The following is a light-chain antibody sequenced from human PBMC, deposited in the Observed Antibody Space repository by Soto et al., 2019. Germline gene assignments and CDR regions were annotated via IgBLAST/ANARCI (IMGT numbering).Light chain of an antibody. CDR3: QKYNSAPLT. CDR2: KAS. J-gene: IGKJ4*01. V-gene: IGKV1-5*03. CDR1: QNINNW. Sequence: DIQMTQSPSTLSASVGDRVTITCRASQNINNWLAWYQQKPGKGPSLLIYKASNLESGVSSRFSGSGSGTEFTLTISSLQPDDIAAYYCQKYNSAPLTFGGG.